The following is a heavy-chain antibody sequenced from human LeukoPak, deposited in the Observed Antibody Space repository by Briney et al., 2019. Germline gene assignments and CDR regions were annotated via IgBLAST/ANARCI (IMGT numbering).Heavy chain of an antibody. CDR3: ARGQRGYSYGIQLYYYYYMDV. D-gene: IGHD5-18*01. CDR1: GGSISSGGYS. Sequence: PSETLSLTCAVSGGSISSGGYSWSWIRQPPGKGLEWIGYIYYSGSTNYNPSLKSRVTISLDTSKNQFSLKLSSVTAADTAVYYCARGQRGYSYGIQLYYYYYMDVWGKGTTVTVSS. J-gene: IGHJ6*03. V-gene: IGHV4-61*08. CDR2: IYYSGST.